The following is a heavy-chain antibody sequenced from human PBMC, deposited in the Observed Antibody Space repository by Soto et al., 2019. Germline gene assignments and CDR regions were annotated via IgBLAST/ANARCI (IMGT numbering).Heavy chain of an antibody. D-gene: IGHD6-13*01. V-gene: IGHV4-39*01. CDR2: SSYTGNT. Sequence: PSETLAPTSTFSGASLTTVNYYYGWIPPPPGKGLQWMGSSSYTGNTYFNPSLRSRVTISVDTSKNQFSMRLTSVTAADTAVYYCARPDSSSWAAPFGSRGQGTLVSVSS. J-gene: IGHJ4*02. CDR3: ARPDSSSWAAPFGS. CDR1: GASLTTVNYY.